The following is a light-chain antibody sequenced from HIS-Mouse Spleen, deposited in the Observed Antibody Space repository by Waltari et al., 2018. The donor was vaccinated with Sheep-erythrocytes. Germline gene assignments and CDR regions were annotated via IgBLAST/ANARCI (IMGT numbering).Light chain of an antibody. Sequence: QSALTQPASVSGSPGQSITISCTGTSRDVGGYHYVSCYQQHPGKAPKLMIYDVSNRPSGVSNRFSGSKSGNTASLTISGLQAEDEADYYCSSYTSSSTSWVFGGGTKLTVL. CDR1: SRDVGGYHY. CDR3: SSYTSSSTSWV. CDR2: DVS. J-gene: IGLJ3*02. V-gene: IGLV2-14*03.